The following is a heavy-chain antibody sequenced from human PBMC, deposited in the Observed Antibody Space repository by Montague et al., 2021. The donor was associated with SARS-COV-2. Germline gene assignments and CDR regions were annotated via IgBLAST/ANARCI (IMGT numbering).Heavy chain of an antibody. D-gene: IGHD3-10*01. Sequence: SETLSLTCAVYGGSFSGYYWSWIRQPPGKGLEWIGEINHSGSTNYNPSLKSRVTISVDTSKKQFSLKLTSVTAADTAVYYCARDRLVDRARRTGAWIGPWGQGTLVTVSA. J-gene: IGHJ5*02. CDR2: INHSGST. CDR1: GGSFSGYY. V-gene: IGHV4-34*01. CDR3: ARDRLVDRARRTGAWIGP.